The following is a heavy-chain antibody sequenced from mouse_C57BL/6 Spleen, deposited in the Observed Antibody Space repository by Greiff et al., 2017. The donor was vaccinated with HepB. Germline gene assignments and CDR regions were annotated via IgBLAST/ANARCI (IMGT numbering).Heavy chain of an antibody. D-gene: IGHD4-1*01. Sequence: EVQLVESGGGLVQPKGSLKLSCAASGFTFNTYAMHWVRQAPGKALEWLGFIRNKANGYTTEYSASVKGRFTISRDNSQSILYLQMNALRAEDSATYYCARYNWAYAMDYWGQGTSVTVSS. V-gene: IGHV7-3*01. CDR2: IRNKANGYTT. CDR1: GFTFNTYA. J-gene: IGHJ4*01. CDR3: ARYNWAYAMDY.